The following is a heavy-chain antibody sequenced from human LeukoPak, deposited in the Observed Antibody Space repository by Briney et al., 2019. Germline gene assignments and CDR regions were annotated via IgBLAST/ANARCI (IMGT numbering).Heavy chain of an antibody. CDR3: ARHGGFHFDS. Sequence: SETLSLTCTASGVSINNYWSWVRQPPGKGLEWIGQIHHNGGTNYSPSLKSRPTMSIDKSENQFSLYLNSVTAADTAVYYCARHGGFHFDSWGQGALVTVSP. CDR1: GVSINNY. D-gene: IGHD3-16*01. J-gene: IGHJ4*02. V-gene: IGHV4-4*02. CDR2: IHHNGGT.